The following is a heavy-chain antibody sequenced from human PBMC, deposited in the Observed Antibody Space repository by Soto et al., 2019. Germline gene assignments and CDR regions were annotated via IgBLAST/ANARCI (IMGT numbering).Heavy chain of an antibody. J-gene: IGHJ3*02. V-gene: IGHV3-30-3*01. Sequence: GGSLRLSCAGSGFTFNKYAMDWVRQAPGKGLEWVAVISYDGSHKDYAGAVKGRFTISRDNSKNTLNLQMNNLRAEDTAVYYCARPLEWFGDDAFDIWGPGTMVTVSS. CDR3: ARPLEWFGDDAFDI. CDR1: GFTFNKYA. CDR2: ISYDGSHK. D-gene: IGHD3-10*01.